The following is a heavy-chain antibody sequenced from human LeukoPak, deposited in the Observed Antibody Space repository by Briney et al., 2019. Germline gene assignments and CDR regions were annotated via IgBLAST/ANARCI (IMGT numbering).Heavy chain of an antibody. CDR1: GFTFSSYA. CDR3: AKDLGAWLQLQYFDY. CDR2: ISGSGGST. V-gene: IGHV3-23*01. J-gene: IGHJ4*02. D-gene: IGHD5-24*01. Sequence: PGGSLRLSCAASGFTFSSYAMSWVRQAPGKGLEWVSAISGSGGSTYYADSVKGRFTISRDNSKNTLYLQMNSLRAEDTAVYYCAKDLGAWLQLQYFDYWGQGTLVTVSA.